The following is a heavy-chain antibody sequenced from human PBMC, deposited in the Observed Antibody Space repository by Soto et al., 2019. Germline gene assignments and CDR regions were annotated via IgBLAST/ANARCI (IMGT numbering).Heavy chain of an antibody. CDR1: GYTFTSYY. V-gene: IGHV1-46*01. Sequence: ASVKVSCKASGYTFTSYYMHWVRQAPGQGLEWMGIINPSGGSTSYAQKFQGRVTMTRDTSTSTVYTELSSLRSEDTVVYYCARGFFRPPSTPNFDYWGLGTLVTVSS. CDR3: ARGFFRPPSTPNFDY. D-gene: IGHD3-3*01. CDR2: INPSGGST. J-gene: IGHJ4*02.